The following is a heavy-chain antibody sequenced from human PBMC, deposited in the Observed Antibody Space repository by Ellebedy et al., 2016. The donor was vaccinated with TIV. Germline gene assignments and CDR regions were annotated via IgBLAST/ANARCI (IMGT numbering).Heavy chain of an antibody. CDR1: GFTFSSYA. CDR2: ISGSGGST. CDR3: AREWLRCFDY. D-gene: IGHD5-12*01. J-gene: IGHJ4*02. Sequence: GESLKISXAASGFTFSSYAMSWVRQAPGKGLEWVSAISGSGGSTYYADSVKGRFTISRDNSKNTLYLQMNSLRAEDTAVYYCAREWLRCFDYWGQGTLVTVSS. V-gene: IGHV3-23*01.